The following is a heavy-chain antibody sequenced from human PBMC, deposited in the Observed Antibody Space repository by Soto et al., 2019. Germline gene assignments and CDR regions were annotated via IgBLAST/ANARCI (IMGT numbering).Heavy chain of an antibody. Sequence: PGGSLRLSCAASGFIFDSDWMHWVRQAPGQGLVWVSRINTDGSGTSYADSVKGRFTISRDNAKNSLYLQMNSLRAEDTAVYYCARDYSSYGPFDYWGQGT. CDR1: GFIFDSDW. J-gene: IGHJ4*02. D-gene: IGHD5-18*01. CDR3: ARDYSSYGPFDY. V-gene: IGHV3-74*01. CDR2: INTDGSGT.